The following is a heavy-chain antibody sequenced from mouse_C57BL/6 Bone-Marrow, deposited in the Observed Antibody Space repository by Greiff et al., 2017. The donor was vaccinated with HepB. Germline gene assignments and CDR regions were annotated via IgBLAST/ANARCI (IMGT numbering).Heavy chain of an antibody. CDR1: GFSLTSYG. V-gene: IGHV2-2*01. J-gene: IGHJ4*01. Sequence: VQRVESGPGLVQPSQSLSITCTVSGFSLTSYGVHWVRQSPGKGLEWLGVIWSGGSTDYNAAFISRLSISKDNSKSQVFFKMNSLQADDTAIYYCARTGIYYYGSSYDYYAMDYWGQGTSVTVSS. CDR3: ARTGIYYYGSSYDYYAMDY. CDR2: IWSGGST. D-gene: IGHD1-1*01.